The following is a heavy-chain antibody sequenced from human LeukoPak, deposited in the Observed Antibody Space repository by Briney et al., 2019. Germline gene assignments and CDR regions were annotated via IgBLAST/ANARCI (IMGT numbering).Heavy chain of an antibody. Sequence: GGSLRLSCAASGFTFSSYSMNWVRQAPGKGLEWVSSISSSSSYIYYADSVKGRFTISRDNAKNSLYLQMNSLRAEDTAVYYCARDGGYCSGGSWPPGVAFDIWGPGTMVTVSS. CDR1: GFTFSSYS. CDR2: ISSSSSYI. CDR3: ARDGGYCSGGSWPPGVAFDI. J-gene: IGHJ3*02. D-gene: IGHD2-15*01. V-gene: IGHV3-21*01.